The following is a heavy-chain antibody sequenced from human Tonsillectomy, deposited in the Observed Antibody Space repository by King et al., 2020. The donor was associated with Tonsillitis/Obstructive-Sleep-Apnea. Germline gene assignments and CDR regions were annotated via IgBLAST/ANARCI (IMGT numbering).Heavy chain of an antibody. CDR3: ARGGSLEWLSEQYYHYYMDV. D-gene: IGHD3-3*01. J-gene: IGHJ6*03. V-gene: IGHV3-33*01. CDR1: GFTFSSYA. CDR2: IWYVGSNK. Sequence: VQLVESGGGVVQPGRSLRLSCAASGFTFSSYAMYWVRQAPGKGLEWVAVIWYVGSNKYYADSVKGRFTIYRDNSKNILYLQMNSLRAEDTAVYYCARGGSLEWLSEQYYHYYMDVWGKGTTVTVSS.